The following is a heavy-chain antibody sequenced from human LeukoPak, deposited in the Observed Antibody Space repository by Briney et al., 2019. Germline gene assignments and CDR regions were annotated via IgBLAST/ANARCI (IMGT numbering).Heavy chain of an antibody. CDR3: VRVGDRYCSGGSCSATEGSPNPHFDF. D-gene: IGHD2-15*01. J-gene: IGHJ4*02. V-gene: IGHV3-7*01. CDR1: GFTFSYYW. CDR2: INQDGSEK. Sequence: PSGGSLRLSCAASGFTFSYYWMIWVRRAPGKGLEWVANINQDGSEKYYVDSAKGRFTISRDNAKNSLYLQMNSLRAEDTAMYYCVRVGDRYCSGGSCSATEGSPNPHFDFWGQGTLVTVSS.